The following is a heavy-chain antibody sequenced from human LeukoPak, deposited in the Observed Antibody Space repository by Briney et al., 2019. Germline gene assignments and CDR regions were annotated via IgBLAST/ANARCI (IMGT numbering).Heavy chain of an antibody. J-gene: IGHJ4*01. CDR3: ARDHRYAFDN. CDR1: GFNFIDYS. V-gene: IGHV3-48*01. D-gene: IGHD5-12*01. Sequence: PGGSLRLSCAASGFNFIDYSMNWVHQAPGKGLEWISYIGISSGNTKYADSVKGRFTISRDKARNSLYLQMNSLRVEDTAMYYCARDHRYAFDNWGHGTLVTVSS. CDR2: IGISSGNT.